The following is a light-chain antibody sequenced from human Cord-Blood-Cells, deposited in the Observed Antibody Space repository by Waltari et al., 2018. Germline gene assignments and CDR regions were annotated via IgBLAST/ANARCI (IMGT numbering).Light chain of an antibody. CDR1: SGINVVTYR. Sequence: QAVLTQPSSLSASPGASASLTCTLRSGINVVTYRLYWYQQKPGSPPQYLLRYKSESDKQQGSGVPSRFSGSKDASANAGILLISGLQSEDEADYYCMIWHSSAWVFGGGTKLTVL. CDR2: YKSESDK. CDR3: MIWHSSAWV. V-gene: IGLV5-45*02. J-gene: IGLJ3*02.